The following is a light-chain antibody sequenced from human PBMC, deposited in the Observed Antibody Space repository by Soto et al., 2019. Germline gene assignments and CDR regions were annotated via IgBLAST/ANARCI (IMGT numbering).Light chain of an antibody. V-gene: IGKV3-15*01. J-gene: IGKJ1*01. CDR1: QSVSSN. CDR3: QLYNSYSEA. Sequence: EIVMTQSPATLSVSPMEIATLSFMASQSVSSNLAWYQQKPGQAPRLLIYGASTRATGTPARFSGSGSGTEFTLTISSLQPDDFATYYCQLYNSYSEAFGQGTKVDIK. CDR2: GAS.